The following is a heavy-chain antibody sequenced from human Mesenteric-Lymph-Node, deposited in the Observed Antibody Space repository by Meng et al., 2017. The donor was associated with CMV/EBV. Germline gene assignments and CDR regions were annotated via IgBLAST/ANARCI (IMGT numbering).Heavy chain of an antibody. CDR1: DYTFVNYA. CDR3: ARRLSSSSEPFDY. V-gene: IGHV3-21*01. D-gene: IGHD6-6*01. CDR2: VRTSTNYM. Sequence: GESLKISCTGSDYTFVNYAMSWVRQAPGKGPEWVSSVRTSTNYMYYSDSVKGRFTISRDNAKNSLYLQVNSLRAEDTAVYYCARRLSSSSEPFDYWGQGTLVTVSS. J-gene: IGHJ4*02.